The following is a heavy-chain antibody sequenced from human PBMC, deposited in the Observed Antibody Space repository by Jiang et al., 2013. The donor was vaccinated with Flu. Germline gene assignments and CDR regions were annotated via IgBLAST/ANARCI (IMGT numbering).Heavy chain of an antibody. CDR3: ARDSSGYYS. D-gene: IGHD3-22*01. Sequence: VVQPGRSLRLSCAASGFTFSSYGMHWVRQAPGKGLEWVAVIWYDGSNKYYADSVKGRFTISRDNSKNTLYLQMNSLRAEDTAVYYCARDSSGYYSWGQGTLVTVSS. J-gene: IGHJ4*02. V-gene: IGHV3-33*01. CDR2: IWYDGSNK. CDR1: GFTFSSYG.